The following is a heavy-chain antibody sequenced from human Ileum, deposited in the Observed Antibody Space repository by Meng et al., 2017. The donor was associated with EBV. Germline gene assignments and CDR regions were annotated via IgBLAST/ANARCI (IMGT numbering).Heavy chain of an antibody. V-gene: IGHV3-23*01. CDR1: GFTFSSYA. CDR2: ISGSGGST. J-gene: IGHJ1*01. D-gene: IGHD6-13*01. CDR3: AKGGLFSSSWGQH. Sequence: EVQLLESGGGLVQPGGSLRLSCAASGFTFSSYAMSWVRQAPGKGLEWVSAISGSGGSTYDADSVKGRFTISRDNSKSTLYLQMNSLRAEDTAVYYCAKGGLFSSSWGQHWGQGTLVTVSS.